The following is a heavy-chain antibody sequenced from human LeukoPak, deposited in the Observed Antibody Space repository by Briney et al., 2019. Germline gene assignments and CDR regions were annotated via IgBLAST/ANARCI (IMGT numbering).Heavy chain of an antibody. CDR1: GYTFTSYS. D-gene: IGHD2-2*01. J-gene: IGHJ5*02. Sequence: VASVKVSCKASGYTFTSYSFSWVRQAPGQGLEWMGWISTYNGNTKYGQKLQGRVTMTTDISTSTAYMELRSLRSDDTAVYYCARDWDCSSTSCRDCFDPWGQGTLVTVSS. V-gene: IGHV1-18*01. CDR3: ARDWDCSSTSCRDCFDP. CDR2: ISTYNGNT.